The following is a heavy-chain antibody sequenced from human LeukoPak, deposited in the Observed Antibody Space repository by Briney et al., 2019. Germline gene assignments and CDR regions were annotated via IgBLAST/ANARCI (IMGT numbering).Heavy chain of an antibody. CDR2: IYPGDSDT. CDR1: GYSFTSYW. V-gene: IGHV5-51*01. D-gene: IGHD2-15*01. Sequence: GESLKISCQGSGYSFTSYWIGWVRQMPGKGLEWMGIIYPGDSDTRYSPSFQGQVTISADKSISTAYLQWSSLKASDTAMYYCARVLRYCSGGNCYSGGLGYMDVWGKGTTVTISS. J-gene: IGHJ6*03. CDR3: ARVLRYCSGGNCYSGGLGYMDV.